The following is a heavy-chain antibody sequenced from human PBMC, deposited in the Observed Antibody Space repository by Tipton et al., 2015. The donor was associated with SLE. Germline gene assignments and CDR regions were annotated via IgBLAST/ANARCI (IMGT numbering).Heavy chain of an antibody. J-gene: IGHJ6*02. CDR1: GGSFSGAY. D-gene: IGHD5-24*01. CDR3: ARDRRRRETYYYGLDV. CDR2: INHSGTT. V-gene: IGHV4-34*01. Sequence: TLSLTCAVYGGSFSGAYWSWIRQSPGKGLEWIGEINHSGTTNYNPSLKSRVSISVDTSKNQFSLKLTSVTAADTAVYYCARDRRRRETYYYGLDVWGRGTTVTVSS.